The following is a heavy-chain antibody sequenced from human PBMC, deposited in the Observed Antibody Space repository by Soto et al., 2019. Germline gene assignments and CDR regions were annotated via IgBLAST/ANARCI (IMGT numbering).Heavy chain of an antibody. CDR2: ISYDGSNK. Sequence: PGGSLRLSCAASGFTFSSYGMHWVRQAPGKGLEWVAVISYDGSNKYYADSVKGRFTISRANSKNTLYLQMNSLRAEDTAVYYCAKDQERGGYDDYYYYYGMDVWGQGTTVTVSS. J-gene: IGHJ6*02. D-gene: IGHD5-12*01. V-gene: IGHV3-30*18. CDR3: AKDQERGGYDDYYYYYGMDV. CDR1: GFTFSSYG.